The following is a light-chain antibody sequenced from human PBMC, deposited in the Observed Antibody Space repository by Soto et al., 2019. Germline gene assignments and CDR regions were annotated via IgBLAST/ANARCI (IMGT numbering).Light chain of an antibody. CDR2: AAS. CDR3: QQASSFPPT. Sequence: DIQMTQSQSSVSASVGDRVTITCRASQAISSWLAWYQPKPGTAPKLLIFAASSLQTGVPSRFSGSGSGTEFTLTISSLQPEDFATYYCQQASSFPPTLGQGTRLEI. CDR1: QAISSW. V-gene: IGKV1D-12*01. J-gene: IGKJ5*01.